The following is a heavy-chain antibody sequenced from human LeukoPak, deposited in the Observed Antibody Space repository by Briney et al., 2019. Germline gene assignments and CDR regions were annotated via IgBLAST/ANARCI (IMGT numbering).Heavy chain of an antibody. J-gene: IGHJ4*02. D-gene: IGHD1-26*01. CDR3: ARAYGGSYSYFDQ. CDR2: IYYSGST. Sequence: TSETLSLTCTVSGGSMSGYYWSWVRQPPGKGLEWIGDIYYSGSTNYMPSLKSRVTISVDTSKNQFFLIMSSVTAADTAVYYCARAYGGSYSYFDQWGKGTLVTVSS. CDR1: GGSMSGYY. V-gene: IGHV4-59*01.